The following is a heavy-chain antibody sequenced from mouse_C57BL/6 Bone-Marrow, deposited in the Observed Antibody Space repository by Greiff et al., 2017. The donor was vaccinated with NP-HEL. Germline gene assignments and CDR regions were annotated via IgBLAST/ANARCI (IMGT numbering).Heavy chain of an antibody. V-gene: IGHV5-9-1*02. J-gene: IGHJ1*03. CDR3: TRDPLYYYGSSPSYWYFDV. CDR1: GFTFSSYA. D-gene: IGHD1-1*01. Sequence: EVKVVESGEGLVKPGGSLKLSCAASGFTFSSYAMSWVRQTPEKRLEWVAYISSGGDYIYYADTVKGRFTFSRDNARNTLYLQLSSLKSEDTAMYYCTRDPLYYYGSSPSYWYFDVWGTGTTVTVSS. CDR2: ISSGGDYI.